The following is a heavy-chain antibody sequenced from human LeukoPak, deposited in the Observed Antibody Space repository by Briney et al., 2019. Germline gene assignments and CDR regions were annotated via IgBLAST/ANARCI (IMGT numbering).Heavy chain of an antibody. D-gene: IGHD1-26*01. Sequence: GGSLRLSCAASGFTFTNFEMNWVRQAPGKGLEWVSFISSGSSHMYYADSMKGRFTISRDNAKNSLYLQVSGLRDEDSTVYYCARDLAPIVGATDYWGQGTLVTVSS. CDR2: ISSGSSHM. CDR3: ARDLAPIVGATDY. J-gene: IGHJ4*02. CDR1: GFTFTNFE. V-gene: IGHV3-21*01.